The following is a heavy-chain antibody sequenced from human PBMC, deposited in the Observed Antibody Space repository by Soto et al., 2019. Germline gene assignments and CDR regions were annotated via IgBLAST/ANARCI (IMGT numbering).Heavy chain of an antibody. V-gene: IGHV3-7*03. CDR3: ARGSQPYYFYGMDV. Sequence: EAQLVESGGGLVQPGGSLRLSCAASGFTFSTYWMSWVRQAPGKGLEWVANIKQDGSDKYYVDSVKGRFTVSRDNGNKSLYLQMNSLRAEDTAVYYCARGSQPYYFYGMDVWGQGTTVTVSS. CDR2: IKQDGSDK. CDR1: GFTFSTYW. J-gene: IGHJ6*02. D-gene: IGHD6-13*01.